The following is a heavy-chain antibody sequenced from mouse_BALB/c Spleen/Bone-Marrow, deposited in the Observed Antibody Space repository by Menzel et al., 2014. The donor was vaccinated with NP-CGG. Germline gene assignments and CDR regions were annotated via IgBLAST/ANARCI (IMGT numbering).Heavy chain of an antibody. J-gene: IGHJ2*03. Sequence: EVQLQESGGGLVQPGGSLKLSCAASGFTFSSYGMSWVRQTPDKRLELVATINSNGGSTYYPDSVKGRFTISRDNAKNTLYLQMSSLKPEDTAMYYCARVWYFDYWGQGTSLTVSS. V-gene: IGHV5-6-3*01. CDR3: ARVWYFDY. CDR1: GFTFSSYG. CDR2: INSNGGST.